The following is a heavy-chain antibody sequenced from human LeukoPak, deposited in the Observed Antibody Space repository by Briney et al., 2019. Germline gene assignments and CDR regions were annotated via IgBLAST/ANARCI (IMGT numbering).Heavy chain of an antibody. D-gene: IGHD6-19*01. CDR2: ISSNTHYI. CDR1: GFTFTDYT. Sequence: PGGSLRLSCAASGFTFTDYTMNWVRQAPGKGLEWVSSISSNTHYIYYADSVKGRFTISRDNAKNSLFLQMNSLRAEDTAVYYCARDSYSGGWYTDYWGQGTLVTVSS. J-gene: IGHJ4*02. CDR3: ARDSYSGGWYTDY. V-gene: IGHV3-21*01.